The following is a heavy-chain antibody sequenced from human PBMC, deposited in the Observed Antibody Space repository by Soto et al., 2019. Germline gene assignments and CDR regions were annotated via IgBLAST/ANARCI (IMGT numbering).Heavy chain of an antibody. CDR3: ARSRRGAYSSGWYSPSGYYNYGIDV. Sequence: GESLKISCKGFGYRFTSYWIGWVRQMPGKGLEWMGIINPYDSDTKYSPSLQGQVTISADTSISTAYLQWTSLKASDTAMYYCARSRRGAYSSGWYSPSGYYNYGIDVWGQGTKVTVSS. V-gene: IGHV5-51*01. J-gene: IGHJ6*02. CDR1: GYRFTSYW. D-gene: IGHD6-19*01. CDR2: INPYDSDT.